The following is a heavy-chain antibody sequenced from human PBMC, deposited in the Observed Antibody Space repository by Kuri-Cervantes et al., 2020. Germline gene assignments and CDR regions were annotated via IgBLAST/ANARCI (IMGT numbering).Heavy chain of an antibody. CDR3: ARGPYYDILIRQVGWFDP. CDR2: ISGSGITI. J-gene: IGHJ5*02. CDR1: GFSFSDYY. Sequence: GGSLRLSCAASGFSFSDYYMNWIRQAPGKGLEWVSYISGSGITIYYADSVKGRFTISRDNAKNSLYLQMNSLRDEDTAVYYCARGPYYDILIRQVGWFDPWGQGTLVTVSS. V-gene: IGHV3-11*01. D-gene: IGHD3-9*01.